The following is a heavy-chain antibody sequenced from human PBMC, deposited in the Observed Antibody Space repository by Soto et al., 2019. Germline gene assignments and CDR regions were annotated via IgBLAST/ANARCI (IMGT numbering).Heavy chain of an antibody. V-gene: IGHV4-59*08. D-gene: IGHD7-27*01. CDR1: GGSISRFY. J-gene: IGHJ4*02. CDR2: INSGST. Sequence: SETLSLTCTVSGGSISRFYWNWIRQTPGKGLEWIGYINSGSTHYNPSLRSRVTISIDTSRNQFSLKLTSVTAADTAVYYCARRWGRTFDYWGQGTLVTVSS. CDR3: ARRWGRTFDY.